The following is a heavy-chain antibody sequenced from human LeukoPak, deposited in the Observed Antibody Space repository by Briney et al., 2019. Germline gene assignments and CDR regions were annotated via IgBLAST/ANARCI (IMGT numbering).Heavy chain of an antibody. Sequence: SETLSLTCTVSGDSINNYLWSWIRQPPGKTLEWIGYMYYNGHSKYNPSIKRRVTMSLATSKNQFTLKLNSVTAADTAVYYCARRPASRLTFDYWGQGTLVTVSS. J-gene: IGHJ4*02. CDR3: ARRPASRLTFDY. CDR2: MYYNGHS. CDR1: GDSINNYL. D-gene: IGHD2-2*01. V-gene: IGHV4-59*01.